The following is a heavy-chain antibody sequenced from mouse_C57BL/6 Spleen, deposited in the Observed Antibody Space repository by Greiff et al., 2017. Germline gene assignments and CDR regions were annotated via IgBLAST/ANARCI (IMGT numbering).Heavy chain of an antibody. CDR2: IDPSDSYT. J-gene: IGHJ1*03. V-gene: IGHV1-69*01. D-gene: IGHD1-1*01. Sequence: QVQLQQPGAELVMPGASVKLSCKASGYTFTSYWMHWVKQRPGQGLEWIGEIDPSDSYTNYNQKFKGKSTLTVDKSSSTAYMQLSSLTSEDSAVYYCARSVITTVVARYFDVWGTGTTVTVSS. CDR1: GYTFTSYW. CDR3: ARSVITTVVARYFDV.